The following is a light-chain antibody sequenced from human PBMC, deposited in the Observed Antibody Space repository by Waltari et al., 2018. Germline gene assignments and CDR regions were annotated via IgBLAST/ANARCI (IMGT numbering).Light chain of an antibody. CDR1: SGHSSNV. CDR3: QTGGHGTWV. Sequence: QLVLTQSPSASASLGASVKLTCTLSSGHSSNVIAWLQQQPEKGPRSLMKVNSDGSHSKGGEIPESLSASSSGAERDLTVSSLQSEDEADYYCQTGGHGTWVFGGGTKLTVL. J-gene: IGLJ3*02. CDR2: VNSDGSH. V-gene: IGLV4-69*01.